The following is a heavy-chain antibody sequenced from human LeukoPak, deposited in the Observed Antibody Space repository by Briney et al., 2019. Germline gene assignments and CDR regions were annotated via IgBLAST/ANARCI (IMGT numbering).Heavy chain of an antibody. CDR3: RFGYHHNYGMDV. CDR2: IYYSGST. D-gene: IGHD5-18*01. V-gene: IGHV4-30-4*01. J-gene: IGHJ6*02. CDR1: GGSISSGDYY. Sequence: SQTLSLTCTVSGGSISSGDYYWSWIRQPPGKGLEWIGYIYYSGSTYYNPSLKSRVTISVDTSKNQFSLKLSSVTAADTALYYCRFGYHHNYGMDVWGQGTTVTVSS.